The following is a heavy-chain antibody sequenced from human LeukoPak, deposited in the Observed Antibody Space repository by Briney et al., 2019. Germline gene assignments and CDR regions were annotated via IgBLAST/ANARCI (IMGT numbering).Heavy chain of an antibody. V-gene: IGHV4-34*01. D-gene: IGHD2-8*02. CDR2: INHSGST. CDR3: AREVCTGGHCSDAFDI. CDR1: VGSFSGYY. Sequence: PSETLSLTCAVYVGSFSGYYWSWIRHPPGTGVEWIGEINHSGSTNYNPSLKRGVTISVDTSKNQFSLKLSPVTAADTAVYFCAREVCTGGHCSDAFDIWGQGTMVTVSS. J-gene: IGHJ3*02.